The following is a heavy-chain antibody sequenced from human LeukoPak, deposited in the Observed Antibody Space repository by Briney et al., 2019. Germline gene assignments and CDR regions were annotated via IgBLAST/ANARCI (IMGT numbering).Heavy chain of an antibody. CDR1: GFTFSSYA. V-gene: IGHV3-23*01. D-gene: IGHD3-22*01. CDR3: AKGSRYYYDSSGPNPLY. Sequence: GGSLRLSCAASGFTFSSYAMSWARQVPGKGLEWVSAISGSGGSTYYADSVKGRFTISRDNSKNTLYLQMDSLRAEDTAVYYCAKGSRYYYDSSGPNPLYWGQGTLVTVSS. J-gene: IGHJ4*02. CDR2: ISGSGGST.